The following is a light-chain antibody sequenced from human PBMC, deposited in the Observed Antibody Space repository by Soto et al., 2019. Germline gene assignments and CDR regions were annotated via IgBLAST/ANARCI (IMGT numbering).Light chain of an antibody. J-gene: IGKJ4*01. Sequence: EIVMTQSPATLSVSPGERATLSCRASQSVSSNLAWYQQKPGQAPRLLIYGASSRATGIPDRFSGSGSGTEFTLTISSLQPEDFATYYCLQYSSYPLTFGGGTKVDI. V-gene: IGKV3D-15*01. CDR3: LQYSSYPLT. CDR2: GAS. CDR1: QSVSSN.